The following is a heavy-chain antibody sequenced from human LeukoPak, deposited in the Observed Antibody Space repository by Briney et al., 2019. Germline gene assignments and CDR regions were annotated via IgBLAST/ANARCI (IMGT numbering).Heavy chain of an antibody. CDR3: ARVRTRIDSGSYLAY. D-gene: IGHD1-26*01. J-gene: IGHJ4*02. Sequence: ASVKVSCKASGYTFTGYYLHWVRQAPGQGLEWMGWINPNSGGTNYAQKFQGRVTMTRDTSISTAYMELSRLRSDDTAVYYCARVRTRIDSGSYLAYWGQGTLVTVSS. CDR2: INPNSGGT. V-gene: IGHV1-2*02. CDR1: GYTFTGYY.